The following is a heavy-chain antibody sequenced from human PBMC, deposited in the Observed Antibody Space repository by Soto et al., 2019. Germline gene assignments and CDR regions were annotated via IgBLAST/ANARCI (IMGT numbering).Heavy chain of an antibody. CDR1: GYTFTSYT. V-gene: IGHV1-3*01. CDR3: AGGGGWEGEASFDS. CDR2: INAGNGRE. D-gene: IGHD3-16*01. J-gene: IGHJ4*02. Sequence: QVQLEQSGAEVKKPGASVKVSCKTSGYTFTSYTLHWVRQAPGQGLEWMGWINAGNGREKYSQRFQDRVSLSTDKPATTAYMELRSLRSEDTEFFYCAGGGGWEGEASFDSWGQGTLVTVSS.